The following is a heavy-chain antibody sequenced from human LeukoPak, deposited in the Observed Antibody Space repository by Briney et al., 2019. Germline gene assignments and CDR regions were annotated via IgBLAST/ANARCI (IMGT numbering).Heavy chain of an antibody. CDR1: GGSFRGYY. CDR3: ASTERCSTTCPLDY. J-gene: IGHJ4*02. CDR2: INHSGST. V-gene: IGHV4-34*01. D-gene: IGHD2-2*01. Sequence: TSETLSLTCAVYGGSFRGYYRSWIRQPPGKGLEWIGEINHSGSTNYNPSLKSRVTISLDTSMKKFSLKLNSVTAADTAVYYCASTERCSTTCPLDYWGQGTLVTVSS.